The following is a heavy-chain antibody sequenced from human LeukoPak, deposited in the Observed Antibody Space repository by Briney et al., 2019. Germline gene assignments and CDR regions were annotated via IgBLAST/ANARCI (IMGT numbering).Heavy chain of an antibody. V-gene: IGHV4-39*07. CDR2: IYYSGST. CDR3: ARSHSQYSTVWGGFDP. D-gene: IGHD6-19*01. J-gene: IGHJ5*02. Sequence: SETLSLTCTVSGGSISSSSYYWGWIRQPPGKGLEWIGSIYYSGSTYYNPSLKSRVTISVDTSKNQFSLKLSSVTAADTAVYYCARSHSQYSTVWGGFDPWGQGTLVTVSS. CDR1: GGSISSSSYY.